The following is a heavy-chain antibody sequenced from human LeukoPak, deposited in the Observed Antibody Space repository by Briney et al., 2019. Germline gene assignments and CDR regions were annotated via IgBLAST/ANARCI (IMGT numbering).Heavy chain of an antibody. J-gene: IGHJ5*02. V-gene: IGHV3-21*01. CDR2: ISSSSSYI. CDR3: ARDRRDYDFWSGYYTRGSINWFDP. Sequence: PGGSLRLSCAASGFTFSSYSMNWVRQAPGKGLEWVSSISSSSSYIYYADSVKGRFTISRDNAKNSLYLQMNSLRAEDTAVYYCARDRRDYDFWSGYYTRGSINWFDPWGQGTLVTVS. CDR1: GFTFSSYS. D-gene: IGHD3-3*01.